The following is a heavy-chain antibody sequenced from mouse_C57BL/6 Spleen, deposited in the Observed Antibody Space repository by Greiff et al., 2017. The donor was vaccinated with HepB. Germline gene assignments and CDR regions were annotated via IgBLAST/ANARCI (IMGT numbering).Heavy chain of an antibody. Sequence: EVQRVESEGGLVQPGSSMKLSCTASGFTFSDYYMAWVRQVPEKGLEWVANINYDGSSTYYLDSLKSRFIISRDNAKNILYLQMSSLKSEDTATYYCARVVWDYYFDYWGQGTTLTVSS. V-gene: IGHV5-16*01. CDR1: GFTFSDYY. J-gene: IGHJ2*01. CDR3: ARVVWDYYFDY. D-gene: IGHD4-1*01. CDR2: INYDGSST.